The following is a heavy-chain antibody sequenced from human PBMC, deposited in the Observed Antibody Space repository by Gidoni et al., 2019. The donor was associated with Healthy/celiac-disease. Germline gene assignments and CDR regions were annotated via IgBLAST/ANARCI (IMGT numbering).Heavy chain of an antibody. CDR3: AKDIVSSGQNYYGMDV. Sequence: EVQLVESGGGLVQPGRSLRLSCAASGFTFDAYAMHWVRQAPGKGVEWVSGISWNSGSIGYADSVKGRFTISRDNAKNSLYLQMNSLRAEDTALYYCAKDIVSSGQNYYGMDVWGQGTTVTVSS. CDR2: ISWNSGSI. J-gene: IGHJ6*02. D-gene: IGHD6-19*01. CDR1: GFTFDAYA. V-gene: IGHV3-9*01.